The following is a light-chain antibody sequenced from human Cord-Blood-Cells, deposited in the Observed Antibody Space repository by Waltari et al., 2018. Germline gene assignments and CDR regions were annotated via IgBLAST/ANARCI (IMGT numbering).Light chain of an antibody. CDR2: AAS. V-gene: IGKV1-39*01. CDR1: QSISSY. Sequence: DIQMTQSPSSLSASVGDRVTITCRASQSISSYLNWYQQKPGKAPKLLIYAASSLQSGVPSRFSGSGSGTDITLTISSLQPEDFATYYCQQSYSTPVTFGPGTKVDMK. CDR3: QQSYSTPVT. J-gene: IGKJ3*01.